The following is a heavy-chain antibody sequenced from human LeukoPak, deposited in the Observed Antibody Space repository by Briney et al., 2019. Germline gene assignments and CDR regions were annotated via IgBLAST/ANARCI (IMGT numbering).Heavy chain of an antibody. CDR1: GFTFSSYW. J-gene: IGHJ4*02. V-gene: IGHV3-74*01. Sequence: GGSLRLSCAASGFTFSSYWMHWVRQAPGKGLVWVSRINSDGSSTSYADSVKGRFTISRDNAENTLYLQMNSLRAEDTAVYYCARGPQYYDSSGYLDYWGQGTLVTVSS. CDR3: ARGPQYYDSSGYLDY. CDR2: INSDGSST. D-gene: IGHD3-22*01.